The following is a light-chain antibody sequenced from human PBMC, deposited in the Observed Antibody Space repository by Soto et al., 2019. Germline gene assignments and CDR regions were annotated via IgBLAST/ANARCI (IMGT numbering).Light chain of an antibody. CDR1: SSDVSGYNS. CDR3: SSFTSSMTNV. J-gene: IGLJ1*01. V-gene: IGLV2-14*01. Sequence: QSVLTQPASVSGSPGQSITISCTGTSSDVSGYNSVSWYQQHPGKAPKLILYHVTDRPSGVSYRFSGSKSGNTASLTIFGLQAADEADYFCSSFTSSMTNVFGSGTKAPS. CDR2: HVT.